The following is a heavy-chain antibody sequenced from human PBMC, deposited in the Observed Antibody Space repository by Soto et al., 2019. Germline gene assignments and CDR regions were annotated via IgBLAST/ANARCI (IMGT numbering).Heavy chain of an antibody. Sequence: QVQLVQSGPELKKPGASVKVSCKASGYTFSTSGISWVRQAPGQGLEWMGWISTYNGDTNYAQKFQGRVTMTTDTSTITAYMELRSLRSDDTAVYYCARSGSVPYYYYGLDVWGQGTTVTVSS. J-gene: IGHJ6*02. D-gene: IGHD3-10*01. CDR1: GYTFSTSG. V-gene: IGHV1-18*01. CDR3: ARSGSVPYYYYGLDV. CDR2: ISTYNGDT.